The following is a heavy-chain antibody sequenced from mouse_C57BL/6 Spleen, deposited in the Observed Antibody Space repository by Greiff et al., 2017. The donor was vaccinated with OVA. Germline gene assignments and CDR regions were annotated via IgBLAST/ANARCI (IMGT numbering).Heavy chain of an antibody. CDR2: INPSNGGT. CDR3: ARSSAYYSIPFDY. D-gene: IGHD2-5*01. CDR1: GYTFTSYW. V-gene: IGHV1-53*01. J-gene: IGHJ2*01. Sequence: QVQLQQPGTELVKPGASVKLSCKASGYTFTSYWMHWVKQRPGQGLEWIGNINPSNGGTNYNEKFKSKATLTVDKSSSTAYMQLSSLTSEDSTVYYCARSSAYYSIPFDYWGQGTTLTVSS.